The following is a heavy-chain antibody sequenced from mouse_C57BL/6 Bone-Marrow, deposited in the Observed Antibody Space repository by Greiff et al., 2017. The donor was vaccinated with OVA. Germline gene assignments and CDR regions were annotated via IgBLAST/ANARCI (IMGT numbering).Heavy chain of an antibody. Sequence: VQLQQSGAELVRPGASVKLSCTASGFNIKDDYMHWVKQRPEQGLEWIGWIDPENGDTEYAEKFQGKATLTADTSSNTAYLQLSSLTSEDTAVDYCTTEGMITTRFADWGQGTLVTVSA. CDR1: GFNIKDDY. J-gene: IGHJ3*01. CDR3: TTEGMITTRFAD. D-gene: IGHD2-4*01. CDR2: IDPENGDT. V-gene: IGHV14-4*01.